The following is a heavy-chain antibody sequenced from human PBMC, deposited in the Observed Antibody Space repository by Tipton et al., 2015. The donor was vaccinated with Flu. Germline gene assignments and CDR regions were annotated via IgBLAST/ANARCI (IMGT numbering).Heavy chain of an antibody. Sequence: TLSLTCSVSGDSIRSDFFWAWVRQAPGKGLQWIGNIHHTGTTYYNPSLKSRVTISVDTSKNQFSLRLSSVTAADTAVYYCARHQSSSLLPFDYWGQGTPVTVSS. D-gene: IGHD6-6*01. J-gene: IGHJ4*02. CDR2: IHHTGTT. CDR1: GDSIRSDFF. V-gene: IGHV4-38-2*01. CDR3: ARHQSSSLLPFDY.